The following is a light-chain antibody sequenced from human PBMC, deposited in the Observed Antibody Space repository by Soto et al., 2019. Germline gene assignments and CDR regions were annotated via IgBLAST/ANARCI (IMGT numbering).Light chain of an antibody. Sequence: EIVLTQSPGTLSLSPGERATLSCRASQSVSNNYLAWYQQKPGQAPRLLIYDASTRATGFPASFSGSGSGTEFTLTISSLQPEDFATYYCQQLNSYPLTFGGGTKVDIK. CDR2: DAS. J-gene: IGKJ4*01. CDR3: QQLNSYPLT. CDR1: QSVSNNY. V-gene: IGKV3D-20*02.